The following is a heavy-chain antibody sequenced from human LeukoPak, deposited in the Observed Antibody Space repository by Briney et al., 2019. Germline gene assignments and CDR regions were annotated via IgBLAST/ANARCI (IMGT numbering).Heavy chain of an antibody. V-gene: IGHV3-53*01. Sequence: GGSLTLFCAASGFAVSSKYLTWVRQVPGKGLEWVSVIYGGGTTYYADSVKGRFTISRDNSKNTVFLQMNTLRAEDTAVYYCARKMNIGVADTPSPVAYDIWGQGTLSTVSS. CDR3: ARKMNIGVADTPSPVAYDI. CDR2: IYGGGTT. J-gene: IGHJ3*02. D-gene: IGHD6-19*01. CDR1: GFAVSSKY.